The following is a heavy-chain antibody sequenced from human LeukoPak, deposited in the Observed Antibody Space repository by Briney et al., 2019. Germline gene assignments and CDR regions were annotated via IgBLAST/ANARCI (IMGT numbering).Heavy chain of an antibody. CDR3: AREGSSWYRREIDY. V-gene: IGHV3-7*01. Sequence: GGSLRLSCAASGFTFSSYWMSWVRQAPGKGLEGVANIKQDGSEKYYVDSVKGRFTISRENAKNSLYLQMNSLRAEDTAVYYCAREGSSWYRREIDYWGQGTLVTVSS. D-gene: IGHD6-13*01. CDR1: GFTFSSYW. CDR2: IKQDGSEK. J-gene: IGHJ4*02.